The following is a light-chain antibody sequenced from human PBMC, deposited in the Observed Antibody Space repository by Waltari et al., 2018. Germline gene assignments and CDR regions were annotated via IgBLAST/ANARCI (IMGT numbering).Light chain of an antibody. J-gene: IGKJ1*01. CDR2: DAS. Sequence: EIVLTQSPATLSLFPGERATLSCRASQSVSSYLAWYQQKPGQAPRLLIYDASSRATGIPARFSGSGSGTDFTLTISSLEPEDFAVYYCQQRSNWPRTFGQGTKVEI. CDR1: QSVSSY. V-gene: IGKV3-11*01. CDR3: QQRSNWPRT.